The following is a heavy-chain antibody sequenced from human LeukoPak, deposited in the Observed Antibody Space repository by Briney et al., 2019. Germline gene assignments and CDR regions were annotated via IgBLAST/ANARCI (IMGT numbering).Heavy chain of an antibody. J-gene: IGHJ4*02. Sequence: SSETLSLTCTVSGGSIGSYYWSWIRQPAEKGLEWIGRIYTSGGTNYNPSLKSRVTMSVDTSKNQFSLKLSSVTAADTAVYYCAREAVAGNDYWGQGTLVTVSS. CDR1: GGSIGSYY. CDR2: IYTSGGT. D-gene: IGHD6-19*01. V-gene: IGHV4-4*07. CDR3: AREAVAGNDY.